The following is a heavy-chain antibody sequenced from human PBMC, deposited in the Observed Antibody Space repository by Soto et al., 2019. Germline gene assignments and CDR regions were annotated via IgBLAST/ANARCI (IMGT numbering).Heavy chain of an antibody. D-gene: IGHD1-26*01. J-gene: IGHJ3*02. V-gene: IGHV4-39*01. CDR1: GGSISSSSYY. CDR2: IYYSGST. CDR3: ASYRGFLNAFDI. Sequence: SETLSLTCTVSGGSISSSSYYWGWIRQPPGKGLEWIGSIYYSGSTYYNPSLKSRVTISVDTSKNQFSLKLSSVTAADTAVYYCASYRGFLNAFDIWGQGTMVTVSS.